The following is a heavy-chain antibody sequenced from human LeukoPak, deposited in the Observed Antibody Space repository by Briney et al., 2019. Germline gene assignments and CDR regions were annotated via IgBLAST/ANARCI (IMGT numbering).Heavy chain of an antibody. V-gene: IGHV1-2*02. Sequence: ASVKVSYKASGYTFTGYYMHWVRQAPGQGLEWMGWINPNSGGTNYAQKFQGRVTMTRDTSISTAYMELSRLRSDDTAVYYCAISQGDVVEMATIRYWGQGTLVTVSS. CDR2: INPNSGGT. CDR1: GYTFTGYY. J-gene: IGHJ4*02. CDR3: AISQGDVVEMATIRY. D-gene: IGHD5-24*01.